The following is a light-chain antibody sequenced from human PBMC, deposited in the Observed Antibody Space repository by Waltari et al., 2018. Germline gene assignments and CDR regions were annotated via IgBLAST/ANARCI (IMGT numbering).Light chain of an antibody. V-gene: IGKV1-12*01. Sequence: DIQMTQSPPSVSASVGDRVTITCRASQGIRSWLSWYQQKPGKAPKLLIYATSNLQSGVPSRFSGSGSGTEFTLTISSLQPEDFATYYCQQSYSTWTFGQGTKVEIK. CDR3: QQSYSTWT. CDR2: ATS. J-gene: IGKJ1*01. CDR1: QGIRSW.